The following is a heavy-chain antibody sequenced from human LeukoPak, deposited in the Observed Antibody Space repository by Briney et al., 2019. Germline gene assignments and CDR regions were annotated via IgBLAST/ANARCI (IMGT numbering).Heavy chain of an antibody. CDR3: ARESGYSYGYSFRY. CDR2: MNPNSGNT. V-gene: IGHV1-8*01. Sequence: ASVKVSCKASGYTFTSYDINWVRQATGQGLEWMGWMNPNSGNTGYAQKFQGRVTMTRSTSISTAYMELSSLRSEDTAVYYCARESGYSYGYSFRYWGQGTLVTVSS. D-gene: IGHD5-18*01. CDR1: GYTFTSYD. J-gene: IGHJ4*02.